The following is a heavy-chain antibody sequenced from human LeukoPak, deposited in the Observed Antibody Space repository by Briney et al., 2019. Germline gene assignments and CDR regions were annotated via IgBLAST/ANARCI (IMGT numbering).Heavy chain of an antibody. CDR1: GFTFSSYG. CDR2: IRHDGSNK. CDR3: ARGLYWVTGTTGLNYMDV. J-gene: IGHJ6*03. V-gene: IGHV3-30*02. Sequence: GGSLRLSCAASGFTFSSYGMHWVRQAPGKGLEWVAFIRHDGSNKYYADSVKGRFTISRDNSKNTLYLQMNSLRAGDTAVYYCARGLYWVTGTTGLNYMDVWGKGTTVTVSS. D-gene: IGHD1-7*01.